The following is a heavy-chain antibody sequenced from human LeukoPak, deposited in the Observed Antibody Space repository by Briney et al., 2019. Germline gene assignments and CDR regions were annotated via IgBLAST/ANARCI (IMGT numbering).Heavy chain of an antibody. J-gene: IGHJ4*02. V-gene: IGHV1-2*06. D-gene: IGHD3-10*01. CDR2: INPNSGGT. Sequence: ASVKVSCKASGYTFTGYYMHWVRQAPGQGPEWMGRINPNSGGTNYAQKFQGRVTMTRDTSISTAYMELSRLRSDDTAVYYCARGKRYYGSGTPPDYWGQGTLVTVSS. CDR1: GYTFTGYY. CDR3: ARGKRYYGSGTPPDY.